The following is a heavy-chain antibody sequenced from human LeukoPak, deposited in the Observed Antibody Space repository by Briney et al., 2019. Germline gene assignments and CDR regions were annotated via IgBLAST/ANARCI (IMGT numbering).Heavy chain of an antibody. CDR3: ARGSYYYMDA. Sequence: ASVKVSCKASGYTFSNYYMHWVRQAPGQGLEWMGIINPNDGSTSYAQRFQGRVTMTRDTSTSTFYMELSTLRYGDTAVYYCARGSYYYMDAWVTGTTVTISS. V-gene: IGHV1-46*01. CDR2: INPNDGST. J-gene: IGHJ6*03. CDR1: GYTFSNYY.